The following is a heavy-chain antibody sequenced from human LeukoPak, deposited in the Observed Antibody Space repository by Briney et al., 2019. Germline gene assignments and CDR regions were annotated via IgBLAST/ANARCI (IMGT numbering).Heavy chain of an antibody. Sequence: ASVKVSCKASGYTFTSYAMNWVRQAPGQGLEWMEWINTNTGNPTYAQGFTGRFVFSLDTSVSTAYLQISSLKAEDTAVYYCARTGSGMYSSSSLDYWGQGTLVTVSS. CDR2: INTNTGNP. CDR1: GYTFTSYA. V-gene: IGHV7-4-1*02. J-gene: IGHJ4*02. D-gene: IGHD6-13*01. CDR3: ARTGSGMYSSSSLDY.